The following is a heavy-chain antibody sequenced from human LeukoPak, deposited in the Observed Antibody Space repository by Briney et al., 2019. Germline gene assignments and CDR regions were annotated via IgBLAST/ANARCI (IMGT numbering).Heavy chain of an antibody. CDR1: GFTFDSYA. CDR3: ARERWLQSFDS. CDR2: ISHDGSTK. V-gene: IGHV3-30*04. J-gene: IGHJ4*02. Sequence: GGSLRLSCAASGFTFDSYAIHWVRQAPGKGLTWVAAISHDGSTKHYAASVKGRFTISRDNSKNTLSLQMNSLNTEDTAPYYCARERWLQSFDSWGQGILVTVSA. D-gene: IGHD5-24*01.